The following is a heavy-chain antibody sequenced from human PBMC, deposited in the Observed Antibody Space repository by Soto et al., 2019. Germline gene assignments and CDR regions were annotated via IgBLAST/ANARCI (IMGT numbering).Heavy chain of an antibody. CDR1: GGSFSGYY. J-gene: IGHJ2*01. CDR3: ARRTLMATVVTPRGYFDL. V-gene: IGHV4-34*01. Sequence: QVQLQQWGAGLLKPSETLSLTCAVYGGSFSGYYWSWIRQPPGKGLEWIGEINHSGSTNYNPSLKRRVNISVDTSKNQFSLMLSSVTAADTAGYYCARRTLMATVVTPRGYFDLWGRGTLVTVSS. D-gene: IGHD4-17*01. CDR2: INHSGST.